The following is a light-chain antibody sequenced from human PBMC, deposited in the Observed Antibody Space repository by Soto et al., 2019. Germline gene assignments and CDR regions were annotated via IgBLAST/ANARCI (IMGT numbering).Light chain of an antibody. CDR3: LQYYNFSWT. CDR2: AAF. J-gene: IGKJ1*01. CDR1: QDIRND. V-gene: IGKV1-6*01. Sequence: AIQMTQSPSSLSASVGDRVTITCRASQDIRNDLAWYQQKPGQAPHLLIFAAFNLQSGVPSRFSGGGSGTHFTRTISSLQPDDFETYYCLQYYNFSWTFGQGTKVDIK.